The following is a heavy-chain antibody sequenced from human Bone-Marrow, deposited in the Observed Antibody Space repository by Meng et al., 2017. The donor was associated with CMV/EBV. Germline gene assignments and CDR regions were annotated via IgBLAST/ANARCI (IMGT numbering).Heavy chain of an antibody. CDR1: GYTFTGYY. CDR2: INPNSGGT. J-gene: IGHJ4*02. Sequence: ASVKVSCKASGYTFTGYYMHWVRQAPGQGLEWMGWINPNSGGTNYAQKFQGRVTMTRDTSISTAYMELSRLRSDDTAVYYCARVPPGGYNYGSFDYWGQGKLVNVAS. V-gene: IGHV1-2*02. D-gene: IGHD5-24*01. CDR3: ARVPPGGYNYGSFDY.